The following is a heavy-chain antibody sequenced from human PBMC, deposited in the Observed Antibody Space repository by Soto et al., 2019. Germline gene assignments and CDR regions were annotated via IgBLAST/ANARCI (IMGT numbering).Heavy chain of an antibody. CDR1: GYTFTSHY. V-gene: IGHV1-46*03. CDR2: INPSGGIT. D-gene: IGHD2-15*01. J-gene: IGHJ4*02. CDR3: ARILSSSYYYFDY. Sequence: QVQLVQSGTEVKKPGASVKVSCKASGYTFTSHYMHWVRQAPGQGLEWMGIINPSGGITAYAQKFQGRVSMTWDTSTSTVYMELISLRSEDTAVYYCARILSSSYYYFDYWGQGTLVTVSS.